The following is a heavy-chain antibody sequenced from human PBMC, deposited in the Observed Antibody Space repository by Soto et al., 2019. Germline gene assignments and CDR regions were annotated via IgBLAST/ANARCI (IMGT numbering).Heavy chain of an antibody. CDR3: SRTSQSTLTIFAL. V-gene: IGHV4-31*03. J-gene: IGHJ1*01. CDR2: IYYSGST. D-gene: IGHD4-17*01. CDR1: GGSISSGGYY. Sequence: PSETLSLTCTVSGGSISSGGYYWSWIRQHPGKGLEWIGYIYYSGSTYYNPSLKSRVTISVDTSKNQFSLKLSSVTAADTAVYYGSRTSQSTLTIFALWGQGILV.